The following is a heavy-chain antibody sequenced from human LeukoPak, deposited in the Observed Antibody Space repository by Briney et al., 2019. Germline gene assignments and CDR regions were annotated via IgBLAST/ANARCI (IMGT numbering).Heavy chain of an antibody. V-gene: IGHV3-23*01. Sequence: GGSLRLSCAASGFTFSSYGMSWVRQVPGKGLEWVANISDSGGRKYYADSVRGRFTISRDNAKNSLYVQMNRLRAYDTAVYYCAREKFLEWYAVAGTFRYFDYWGQGTLVTVSS. D-gene: IGHD6-19*01. J-gene: IGHJ4*02. CDR3: AREKFLEWYAVAGTFRYFDY. CDR1: GFTFSSYG. CDR2: ISDSGGRK.